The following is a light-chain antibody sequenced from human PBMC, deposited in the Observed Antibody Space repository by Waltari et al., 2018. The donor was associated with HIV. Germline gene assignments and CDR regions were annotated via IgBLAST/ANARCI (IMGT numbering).Light chain of an antibody. CDR3: GTWDSSTWV. V-gene: IGLV4-60*02. CDR2: VEGGGFY. Sequence: QPVLTQSSSASASLGSSVKLTCTLTSGHSRNIIALHQQQPGKAPRYLMKVEGGGFYNKGSGVPVRVSGPSSRADRYLTISNLQFEDEADYYCGTWDSSTWVFGGGTKLTVL. J-gene: IGLJ3*02. CDR1: SGHSRNI.